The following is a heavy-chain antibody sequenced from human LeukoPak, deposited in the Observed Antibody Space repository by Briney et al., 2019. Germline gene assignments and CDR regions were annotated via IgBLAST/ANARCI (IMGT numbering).Heavy chain of an antibody. CDR1: GGSFSGYY. V-gene: IGHV4-59*01. Sequence: SETLSLTCAVYGGSFSGYYWSWIRQPPGKGLEWIGYIYYSGSTNYNPSLKSRVTISVDTSKNQFSLKLGSVTAADTAVYYCARASYYYSGGSCYLAAFDIWGQGTMVTVSS. D-gene: IGHD2-15*01. CDR3: ARASYYYSGGSCYLAAFDI. CDR2: IYYSGST. J-gene: IGHJ3*02.